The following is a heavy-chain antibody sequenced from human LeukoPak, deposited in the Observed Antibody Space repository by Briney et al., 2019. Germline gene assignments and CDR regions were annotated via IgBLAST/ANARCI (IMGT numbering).Heavy chain of an antibody. D-gene: IGHD3-9*01. V-gene: IGHV4-4*07. CDR2: IYTSGST. J-gene: IGHJ4*02. CDR1: GYSISSDYY. Sequence: SETLSLTCSVSGYSISSDYYWGWIRQPAGKGLEWIGRIYTSGSTNYNPSLKSRVTMSVDTSKNQLSLKLSSVTAADTAVYYCARERRPDSRMTTSQTGYYLKYYFDYWGQGTLVTVSS. CDR3: ARERRPDSRMTTSQTGYYLKYYFDY.